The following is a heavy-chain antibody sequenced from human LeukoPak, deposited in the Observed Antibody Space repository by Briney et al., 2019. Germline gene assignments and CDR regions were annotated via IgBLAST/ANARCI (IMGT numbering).Heavy chain of an antibody. D-gene: IGHD1-26*01. V-gene: IGHV4-39*01. CDR3: ARHAIVGGRGGYFDY. CDR1: GGSISSSSYS. Sequence: SETLSLTCTVSGGSISSSSYSWGWIRQPPGKGLERIGSIYYSGSTYYNPSLKSRVTISVDTSKNQFSLKLSSVTAADTAVYYCARHAIVGGRGGYFDYWGQGTLVTVSS. J-gene: IGHJ4*02. CDR2: IYYSGST.